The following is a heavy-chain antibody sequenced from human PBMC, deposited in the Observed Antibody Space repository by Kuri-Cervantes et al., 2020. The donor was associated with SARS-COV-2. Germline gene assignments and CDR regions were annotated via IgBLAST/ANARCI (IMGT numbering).Heavy chain of an antibody. J-gene: IGHJ4*02. Sequence: SVKVSCKASGGTFSSYAISWVRQAPGQGLEWMGGIIPIFGTANYAQKFQGRVTITADESTSTAYMELRSLGYDDTAVYYCARQCSSPDCMDYFDYWGQGTLVTVSS. CDR3: ARQCSSPDCMDYFDY. CDR1: GGTFSSYA. CDR2: IIPIFGTA. V-gene: IGHV1-69*13. D-gene: IGHD2-2*01.